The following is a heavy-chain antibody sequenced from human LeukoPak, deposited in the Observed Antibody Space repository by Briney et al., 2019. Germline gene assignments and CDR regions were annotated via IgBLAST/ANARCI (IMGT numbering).Heavy chain of an antibody. D-gene: IGHD3-10*01. Sequence: GGSLRLSCAASGFTFDDYAMHWVRQAPGKGLEWVSGISWNSGSIGYADSVKGRFTISRDNAKNSLYLQMNSLGAEDTALYYCAKERGEGYFDYWGQGTLVTVSS. V-gene: IGHV3-9*01. CDR2: ISWNSGSI. CDR3: AKERGEGYFDY. CDR1: GFTFDDYA. J-gene: IGHJ4*02.